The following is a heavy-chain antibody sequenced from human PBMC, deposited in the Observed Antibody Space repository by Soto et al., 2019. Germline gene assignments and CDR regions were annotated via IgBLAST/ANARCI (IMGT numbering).Heavy chain of an antibody. CDR1: GGSFSGYY. CDR2: INHSGST. J-gene: IGHJ6*03. D-gene: IGHD5-12*01. CDR3: ARDARGYSGYDRGYYYYYMDV. Sequence: SETLSLTCAVYGGSFSGYYWSWIRQPPGKGLEWIGEINHSGSTNYNPSLKSRVTISVDTSKNQFSLKLSSVTAADTAVYYCARDARGYSGYDRGYYYYYMDVWGKGTTVTVSS. V-gene: IGHV4-34*01.